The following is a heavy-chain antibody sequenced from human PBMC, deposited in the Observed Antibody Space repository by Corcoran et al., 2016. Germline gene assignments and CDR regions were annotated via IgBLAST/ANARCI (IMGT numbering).Heavy chain of an antibody. CDR2: ISDAGSTE. J-gene: IGHJ4*02. Sequence: QVKLVESGGGVVQPGGSLRLSCAASGFTFSDYGMQWVRQAPGKGLEWVAVISDAGSTEYYADSVKGRFTISRDNSKNTLFLQMSSRRAEDTAVYYCAKEFHSSGYGAYFDYWGQGALVTVSS. CDR3: AKEFHSSGYGAYFDY. V-gene: IGHV3-30*18. D-gene: IGHD3-22*01. CDR1: GFTFSDYG.